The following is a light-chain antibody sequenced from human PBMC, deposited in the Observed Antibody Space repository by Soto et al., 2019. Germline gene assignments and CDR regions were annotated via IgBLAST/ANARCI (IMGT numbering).Light chain of an antibody. CDR2: DSS. Sequence: EIVLTQSPATLSLSPGERATVSCRTSQSVSSDLAWYQQKAGQAPRLLIYDSSNRATGIPVRFSGSGSGTDFTLTISSLEPEDFAVYYCQHRNYWLTFGGGTKVDIK. CDR1: QSVSSD. J-gene: IGKJ4*01. CDR3: QHRNYWLT. V-gene: IGKV3-11*01.